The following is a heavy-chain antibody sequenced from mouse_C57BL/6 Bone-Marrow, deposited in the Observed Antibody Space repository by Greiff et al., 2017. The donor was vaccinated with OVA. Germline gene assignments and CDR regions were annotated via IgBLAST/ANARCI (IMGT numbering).Heavy chain of an antibody. CDR2: INPGSGGT. CDR1: GYAFTNYL. D-gene: IGHD4-1*01. J-gene: IGHJ2*01. CDR3: ARKGLTSYFDY. V-gene: IGHV1-54*01. Sequence: VQLKESGAELVRPGTSVKVSCKASGYAFTNYLIEWVKQRPGQGLEWIGVINPGSGGTNYNEKFKGKATLTADKSSSTAYMQLSSLTAEDSAVYFGARKGLTSYFDYWGQGTTRTVSS.